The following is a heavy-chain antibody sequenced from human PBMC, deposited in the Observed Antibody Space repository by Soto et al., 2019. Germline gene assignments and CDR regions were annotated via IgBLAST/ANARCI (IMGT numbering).Heavy chain of an antibody. CDR3: ARLKDSSGLLTFDF. CDR2: INHSGST. CDR1: GGSFSGYY. Sequence: SETLSLTCVVYGGSFSGYYWTWIRQPPGKGLEWIGEINHSGSTKYNPSLKSRVTISVDTSKNQFSLKLSSVTAADTAVYYCARLKDSSGLLTFDFWGQGTLVTVSS. J-gene: IGHJ4*02. V-gene: IGHV4-34*01. D-gene: IGHD6-19*01.